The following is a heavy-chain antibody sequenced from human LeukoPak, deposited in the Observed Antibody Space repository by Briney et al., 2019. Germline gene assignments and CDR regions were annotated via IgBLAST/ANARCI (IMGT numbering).Heavy chain of an antibody. V-gene: IGHV4-59*08. CDR3: ASNSIGLYYFDY. J-gene: IGHJ4*02. CDR1: GGSISSYY. CDR2: IYYSGST. Sequence: PSETLSLTCTVSGGSISSYYWSWIRQPPGKGLEWIGYIYYSGSTNYNPSLKSRVTISVDTSKNQFSLKLSSVTAADTAAYYCASNSIGLYYFDYWGQGTLVTVSS. D-gene: IGHD2-21*01.